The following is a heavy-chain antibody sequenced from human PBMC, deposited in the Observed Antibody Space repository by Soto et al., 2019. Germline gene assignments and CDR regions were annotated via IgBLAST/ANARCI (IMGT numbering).Heavy chain of an antibody. CDR1: GYTFTSYG. J-gene: IGHJ4*02. D-gene: IGHD6-19*01. CDR3: ARANAKQWLVHLDLDY. Sequence: ASVKVSCKASGYTFTSYGISWVRQAPGQGLEWMGWISAYNGNTNYAQKLQGRVTMTTDTSTSTAYMELRSLRSEDTAVYYCARANAKQWLVHLDLDYWGQGTLVTVSS. V-gene: IGHV1-18*01. CDR2: ISAYNGNT.